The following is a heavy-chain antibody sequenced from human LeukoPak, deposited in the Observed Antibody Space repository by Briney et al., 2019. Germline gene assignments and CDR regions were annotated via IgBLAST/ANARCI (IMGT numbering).Heavy chain of an antibody. CDR3: ARGQTAMAPFDP. J-gene: IGHJ5*02. V-gene: IGHV1-46*01. Sequence: ASVKVSCKASGYTFTNYYMHWVGQAPGQGVERMGIINPSGGRPSYAQKFQGRVTITRETTKSTVYLELSSLRSEDTAVYYCARGQTAMAPFDPWGQGTLVTVSS. CDR2: INPSGGRP. CDR1: GYTFTNYY. D-gene: IGHD5-18*01.